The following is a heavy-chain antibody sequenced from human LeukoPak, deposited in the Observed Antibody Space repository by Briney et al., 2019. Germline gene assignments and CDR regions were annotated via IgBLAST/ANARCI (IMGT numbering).Heavy chain of an antibody. CDR3: ANVPRSTVSY. CDR2: LNEDGSVK. Sequence: GGSLRLSCAASGFTFRSYWMSWVRQAPGQGLEWVAELNEDGSVKYYVDSVKGRFTISRDNAKSLLFLQMYNLRTKDTGVYFCANVPRSTVSYWGRGTLVTVSS. D-gene: IGHD2-2*01. J-gene: IGHJ4*02. V-gene: IGHV3-7*01. CDR1: GFTFRSYW.